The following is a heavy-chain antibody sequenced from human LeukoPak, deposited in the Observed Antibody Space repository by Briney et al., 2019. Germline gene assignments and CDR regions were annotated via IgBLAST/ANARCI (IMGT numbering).Heavy chain of an antibody. CDR2: ISGSGVST. J-gene: IGHJ4*02. CDR1: GFTFSSYG. V-gene: IGHV3-23*01. D-gene: IGHD3-10*01. Sequence: AGGSLRLSCAASGFTFSSYGMSWVRQAPGKGLEWVSAISGSGVSTYYADSVKGRFTISRDNSKNTLYLQMNSLRAEDTAVYYCARVVPPTDYGSGSYFWDPYYFDYWGQGTLVTVSS. CDR3: ARVVPPTDYGSGSYFWDPYYFDY.